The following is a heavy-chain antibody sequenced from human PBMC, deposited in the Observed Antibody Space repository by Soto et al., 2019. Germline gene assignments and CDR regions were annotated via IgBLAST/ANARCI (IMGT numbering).Heavy chain of an antibody. CDR3: ARRTTVTPEDDY. V-gene: IGHV4-39*01. D-gene: IGHD4-17*01. CDR1: GASIGSSGYH. Sequence: SETLSLTCTVSGASIGSSGYHWGWIRQPPGKGLEWIGTIYYSGSTYYNPSLKSRVTMSVDTSKNQFSLKLRSVTAADTAVYHCARRTTVTPEDDYWGQGTLVTVSS. J-gene: IGHJ4*02. CDR2: IYYSGST.